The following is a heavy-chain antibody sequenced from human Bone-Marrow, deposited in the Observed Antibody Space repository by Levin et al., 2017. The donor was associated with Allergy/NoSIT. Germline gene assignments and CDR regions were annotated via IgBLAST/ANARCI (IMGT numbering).Heavy chain of an antibody. CDR2: VSFDGSNK. Sequence: GGSLRLSCAASGFTFITYAIHWVRQAPGKGLEWVAGVSFDGSNKYYADSVKGRFTISRDNSKNTLFLQMNSLRAEDTAVYYCARSLHYYYLAMDVWGQGTTVTVS. CDR3: ARSLHYYYLAMDV. J-gene: IGHJ6*02. V-gene: IGHV3-30*03. CDR1: GFTFITYA.